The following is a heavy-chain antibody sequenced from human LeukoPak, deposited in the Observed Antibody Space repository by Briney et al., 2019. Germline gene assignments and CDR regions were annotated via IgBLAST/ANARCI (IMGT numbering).Heavy chain of an antibody. CDR2: INPNSGGT. CDR3: ATLEPYVGKDAFDI. CDR1: GYTFTGYY. Sequence: ASVKVSCKASGYTFTGYYMHWVRQAPGQGHEWMGRINPNSGGTNYAQKFQGRVTMTRDTSISTAYMELSRLRSDDTAVYYCATLEPYVGKDAFDIWGQGTMVTVSS. J-gene: IGHJ3*02. V-gene: IGHV1-2*06. D-gene: IGHD1-26*01.